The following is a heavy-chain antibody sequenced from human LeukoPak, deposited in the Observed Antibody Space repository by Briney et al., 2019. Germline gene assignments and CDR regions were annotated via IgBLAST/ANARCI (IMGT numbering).Heavy chain of an antibody. Sequence: PTETLSLTCTVSGGSISSSSYYWGWIRQPPVKGLEWIGEINHSGSTNYNPSLKSRVTISVDTSKNQFSLKLSSVTAADTAVYYCARRRRDGSGSYYNFPTYPDYWGQGTLVTVSS. D-gene: IGHD3-10*01. CDR1: GGSISSSSYY. J-gene: IGHJ4*02. CDR3: ARRRRDGSGSYYNFPTYPDY. CDR2: INHSGST. V-gene: IGHV4-39*07.